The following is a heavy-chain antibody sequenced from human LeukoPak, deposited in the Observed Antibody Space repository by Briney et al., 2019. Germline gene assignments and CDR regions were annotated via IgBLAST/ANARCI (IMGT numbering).Heavy chain of an antibody. V-gene: IGHV3-48*04. CDR1: GFTFSSYS. CDR2: ISSGSGTI. J-gene: IGHJ3*02. D-gene: IGHD4-11*01. Sequence: GGSLRLSCAASGFTFSSYSMNWVRQAPGKGLEYVSYISSGSGTIYYADSVKGRFTISRDNAKNSLYLQMNGLSAEDTAVYYCARAQKYSYDAFDIWGQGTMVTVSS. CDR3: ARAQKYSYDAFDI.